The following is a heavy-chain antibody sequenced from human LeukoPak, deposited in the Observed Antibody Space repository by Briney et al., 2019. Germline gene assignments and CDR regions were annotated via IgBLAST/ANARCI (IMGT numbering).Heavy chain of an antibody. J-gene: IGHJ4*02. Sequence: SETLSLTCTVSGGSISSYYWSWIRQPPGKGLEWIGYIYYSGSTNYNPSLKSRVTISVDTSKNQFPLKLSSVTAADTAVYYCARSAGTEGSFDYWGQGTLVTVSS. CDR2: IYYSGST. CDR1: GGSISSYY. CDR3: ARSAGTEGSFDY. V-gene: IGHV4-59*08. D-gene: IGHD6-13*01.